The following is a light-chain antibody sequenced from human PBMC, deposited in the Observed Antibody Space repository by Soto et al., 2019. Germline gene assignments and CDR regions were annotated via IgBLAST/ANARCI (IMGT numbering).Light chain of an antibody. J-gene: IGLJ1*01. CDR3: CSLTTSHTYV. V-gene: IGLV2-14*01. CDR1: SSDVGDYNY. CDR2: EVN. Sequence: QSALTQPASVSGSPGQSITISCTGTSSDVGDYNYVSWYQQHPGKAPKLMIYEVNNRPSGVSNRYSGSKSGNSASLTISGLQADDEADYYCCSLTTSHTYVFGSGTKLTVL.